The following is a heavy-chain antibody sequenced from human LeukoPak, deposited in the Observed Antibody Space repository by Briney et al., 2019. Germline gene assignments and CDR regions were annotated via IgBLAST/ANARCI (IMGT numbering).Heavy chain of an antibody. CDR1: GFTFSTFA. J-gene: IGHJ4*02. D-gene: IGHD3-22*01. CDR3: ARDRGSSGYYLDY. Sequence: GGSLRLSCAASGFTFSTFAMIWVRQPPGKGLEWVSSIFPSGGEIHYADSVKGRFTISRDNSKNTLYLQMNSLRAEDTAVYYCARDRGSSGYYLDYWGQGTLVTVSS. CDR2: IFPSGGEI. V-gene: IGHV3-23*01.